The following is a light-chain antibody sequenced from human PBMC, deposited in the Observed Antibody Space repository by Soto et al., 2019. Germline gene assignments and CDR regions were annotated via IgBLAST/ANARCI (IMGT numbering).Light chain of an antibody. CDR3: QQYASSPWT. CDR2: GAS. Sequence: EVVLTQSAGTLSFSPGQRATLSFSASEGVASNYLAWYQHKPGQAPRLLIYGASSRATGIPDRFSGSGSGTDFTLTINRLEPEDFAVYYCQQYASSPWTFGQGTKVDI. J-gene: IGKJ1*01. CDR1: EGVASNY. V-gene: IGKV3-20*01.